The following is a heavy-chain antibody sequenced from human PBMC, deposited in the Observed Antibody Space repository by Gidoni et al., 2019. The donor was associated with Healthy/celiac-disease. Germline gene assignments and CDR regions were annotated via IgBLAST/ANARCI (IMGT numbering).Heavy chain of an antibody. J-gene: IGHJ4*02. D-gene: IGHD3-3*01. V-gene: IGHV3-23*01. CDR3: ANGIGVLRFLEWPYLDY. CDR1: GFTFSSYA. Sequence: EVQLLESGGGLVQPGGSLRLSCAASGFTFSSYAMSWVRQAPVKGLEWVSAISGSGGSTYYADSVKGRFTISRDNSKNTLYLQMNSLRAEDTAVYYCANGIGVLRFLEWPYLDYWGQGTLVTVSS. CDR2: ISGSGGST.